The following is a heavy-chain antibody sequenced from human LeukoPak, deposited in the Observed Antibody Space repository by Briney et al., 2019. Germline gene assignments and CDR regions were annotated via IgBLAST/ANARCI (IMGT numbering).Heavy chain of an antibody. J-gene: IGHJ4*02. V-gene: IGHV1-2*02. CDR2: INPNSGGT. CDR3: AKIPITMVRGVTGNDY. Sequence: GASVKVSCKASGYTFTGYYMHWVRQAPGQGLECMGWINPNSGGTNYAQKFQGRVTMTRDTSISTAYMELSRLRSDDTAVYYCAKIPITMVRGVTGNDYWGQGTLVTVSS. CDR1: GYTFTGYY. D-gene: IGHD3-10*01.